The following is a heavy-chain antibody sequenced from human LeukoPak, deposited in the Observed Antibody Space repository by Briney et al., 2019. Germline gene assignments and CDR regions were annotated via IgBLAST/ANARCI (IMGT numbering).Heavy chain of an antibody. Sequence: GGSLRLSCAASGFTLSNVWMNWVRQAPGKGLEWVGRIKSKSDGGTTDYAAPVKGRFTISRDDSKNTLYLQINSLKTEDTAVYYCTPLIGYCSGGSCRGVDYWGQGTLVTVSS. J-gene: IGHJ4*02. V-gene: IGHV3-15*01. CDR1: GFTLSNVW. CDR3: TPLIGYCSGGSCRGVDY. D-gene: IGHD2-15*01. CDR2: IKSKSDGGTT.